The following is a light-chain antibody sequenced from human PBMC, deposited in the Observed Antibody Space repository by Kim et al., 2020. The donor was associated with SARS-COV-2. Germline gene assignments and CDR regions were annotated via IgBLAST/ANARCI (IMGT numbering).Light chain of an antibody. Sequence: EIVMTQSPATLSVSPGERATLSCRASQSVGSNFAWYQQKRGQPPSLLIYGASTRATGIPARFSGSGSGTEFTLTITSLQSEDFAVYYCQQYHDWPYTFGQGTKLEI. J-gene: IGKJ2*01. CDR3: QQYHDWPYT. CDR1: QSVGSN. CDR2: GAS. V-gene: IGKV3-15*01.